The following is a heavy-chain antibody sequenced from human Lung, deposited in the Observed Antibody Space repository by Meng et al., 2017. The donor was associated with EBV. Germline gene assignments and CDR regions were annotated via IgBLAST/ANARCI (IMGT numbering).Heavy chain of an antibody. Sequence: VHLMQSGVEVKKPGSSVKVSCKASGGTFSSYAISWVRQAPGQGLQYMGWISAYNGNTNYAQELQGRVTMTTDTSTSTAYMELRSLRFDDTAVYYCARFYCSSTSCPHVLFDYWGQGTLVTVSS. CDR1: GGTFSSYA. CDR2: ISAYNGNT. V-gene: IGHV1-18*01. D-gene: IGHD2-2*01. CDR3: ARFYCSSTSCPHVLFDY. J-gene: IGHJ4*02.